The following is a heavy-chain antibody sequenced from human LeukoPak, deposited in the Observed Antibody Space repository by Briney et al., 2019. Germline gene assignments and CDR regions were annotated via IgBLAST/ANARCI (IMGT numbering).Heavy chain of an antibody. Sequence: PSETLSLTCTVSGGSISSYYWSWIRQPAGKGLEWIGRIYTSGSTNYNPSLKSRVTMSVDTYKNQFSLTLRSVTDADTAVYYCARGSGYTYGYPFDSWGQGTLVTVSS. CDR3: ARGSGYTYGYPFDS. V-gene: IGHV4-4*07. CDR1: GGSISSYY. CDR2: IYTSGST. J-gene: IGHJ4*02. D-gene: IGHD5-18*01.